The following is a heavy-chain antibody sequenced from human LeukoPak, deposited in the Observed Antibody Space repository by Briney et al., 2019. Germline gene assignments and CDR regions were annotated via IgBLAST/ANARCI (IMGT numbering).Heavy chain of an antibody. J-gene: IGHJ3*02. D-gene: IGHD2-2*01. CDR1: GFSLSTSGMC. CDR3: ARSKDIVVAPDAFDI. CDR2: IDWDDDK. V-gene: IGHV2-70*11. Sequence: ESGPTLVNPTQTLTLTCTFSGFSLSTSGMCVSWIRQPRGKALEWLARIDWDDDKYYSTSLKTRLTISKDTSKNQVVLTMTNMDPVDTATYYCARSKDIVVAPDAFDIWGQGTMVTVPS.